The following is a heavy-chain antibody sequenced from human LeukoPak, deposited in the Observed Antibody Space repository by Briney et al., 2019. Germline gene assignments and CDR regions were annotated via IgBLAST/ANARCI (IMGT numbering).Heavy chain of an antibody. V-gene: IGHV3-66*01. CDR3: ARDRNYYYGMDV. CDR2: IYSGGST. CDR1: GFTVSSNY. Sequence: PGGSLRLSCAASGFTVSSNYMSWVRQAPGKGLEWVSVIYSGGSTYYADSAKGRFTISRDNSKNTLYLQMNSLRAEDTAVYYCARDRNYYYGMDVWGQGTTVTVSS. J-gene: IGHJ6*02.